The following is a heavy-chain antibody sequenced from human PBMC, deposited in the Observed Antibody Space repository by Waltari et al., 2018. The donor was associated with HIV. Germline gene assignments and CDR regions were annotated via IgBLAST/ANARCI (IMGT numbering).Heavy chain of an antibody. V-gene: IGHV3-49*03. CDR3: SRLVVGYNYGYYFDS. CDR1: GFTFDDYA. D-gene: IGHD5-18*01. J-gene: IGHJ4*02. CDR2: IRSKPYGGTT. Sequence: VQLVESGGGLVQSGRSLRLSCTASGFTFDDYAMSWFRQAPGKGLEGVGFIRSKPYGGTTEYAASVKGRFTISRDDSKSIAYLQMNSLKSDDAAVYYCSRLVVGYNYGYYFDSWGQGTLVTVSS.